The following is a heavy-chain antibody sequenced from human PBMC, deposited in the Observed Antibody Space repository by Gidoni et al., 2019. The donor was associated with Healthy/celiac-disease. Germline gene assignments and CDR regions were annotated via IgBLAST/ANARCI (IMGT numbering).Heavy chain of an antibody. CDR1: GGSINGFH. CDR2: IFYSGST. D-gene: IGHD3-9*01. J-gene: IGHJ5*02. V-gene: IGHV4-59*01. Sequence: QMQLQESGPGLVKPSETLSLTCTVSGGSINGFHWSWIRQPPGQGLQYIGYIFYSGSTNYNPSFKSRVTSSVDTSKNQFSLSLSPVTAADTAVYYCARGYFDYLGDPGWFDPWGQGTLVTVSS. CDR3: ARGYFDYLGDPGWFDP.